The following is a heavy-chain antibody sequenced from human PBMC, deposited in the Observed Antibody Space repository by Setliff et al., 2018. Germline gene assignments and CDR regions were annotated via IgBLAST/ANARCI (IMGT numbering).Heavy chain of an antibody. CDR3: ARTGTYRYFDF. V-gene: IGHV4-39*01. CDR1: GASISSGTYY. CDR2: IHYRGTT. Sequence: ETLSLTCTVSGASISSGTYYWAWIRQPPGKGLEWIGRIHYRGTTYSNASLASRLTISVDTAKNQFSLKLTSVTAADTAVYYCARTGTYRYFDFWGQGTLVTVSS. D-gene: IGHD1-1*01. J-gene: IGHJ4*02.